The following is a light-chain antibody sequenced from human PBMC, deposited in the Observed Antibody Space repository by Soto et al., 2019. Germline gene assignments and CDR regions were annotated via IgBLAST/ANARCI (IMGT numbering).Light chain of an antibody. CDR1: QSVGTT. CDR3: QHYNSYSEA. Sequence: EIVMTQSPSTLSVSPGEGATLSCRASQSVGTTLAWYQQKPGQAPRLLIYGASNRATGIPDRFSGSGSGTDFTLTISSLQPDDFATYYCQHYNSYSEAFGQGTKVDIK. CDR2: GAS. J-gene: IGKJ1*01. V-gene: IGKV3D-15*01.